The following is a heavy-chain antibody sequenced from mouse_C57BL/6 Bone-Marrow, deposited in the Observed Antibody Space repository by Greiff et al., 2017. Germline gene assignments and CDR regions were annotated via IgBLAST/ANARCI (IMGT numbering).Heavy chain of an antibody. Sequence: VQLQQSGAELVKPGASVKISCKASGYAFSSYWMNWVKQRPGKGLEWIGQIYPGDGDTNSNGKFKGKATLTADKSASTAYMQLSSLTSEDSAVYFCARLILRYYAMDYWGQGTSVTVSS. J-gene: IGHJ4*01. V-gene: IGHV1-80*01. D-gene: IGHD1-1*01. CDR3: ARLILRYYAMDY. CDR2: IYPGDGDT. CDR1: GYAFSSYW.